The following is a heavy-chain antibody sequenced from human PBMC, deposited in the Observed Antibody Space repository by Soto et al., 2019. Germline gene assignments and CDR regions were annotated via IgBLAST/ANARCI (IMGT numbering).Heavy chain of an antibody. CDR1: GGSFSGYY. CDR3: ARAAMYVGRSEKPYYYYDGIDV. D-gene: IGHD5-18*01. Sequence: QVQLQQWGAGLLKPSETLSLTCAVYGGSFSGYYWCWIRQPPGKGLEWIGEINHSGSTNYNPSLTSRVTISEDTAKNKFCLKVSSVTAADTAVDYCARAAMYVGRSEKPYYYYDGIDVWGQGTTVTVSS. V-gene: IGHV4-34*01. CDR2: INHSGST. J-gene: IGHJ6*02.